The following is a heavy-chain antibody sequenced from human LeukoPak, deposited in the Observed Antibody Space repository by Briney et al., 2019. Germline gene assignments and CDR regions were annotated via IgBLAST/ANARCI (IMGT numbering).Heavy chain of an antibody. CDR3: ARGYYDILTAHNLFDY. V-gene: IGHV4-4*02. Sequence: SETRSLTCAVSGRSISSSNWWSCVRQPPGKGLEWIGGIYHSGSTNYNPSLKSRVTISVDTSKNQFSLKLSSVAAADTAVYYCARGYYDILTAHNLFDYWGQGTLVSVSS. J-gene: IGHJ4*02. D-gene: IGHD3-9*01. CDR2: IYHSGST. CDR1: GRSISSSNW.